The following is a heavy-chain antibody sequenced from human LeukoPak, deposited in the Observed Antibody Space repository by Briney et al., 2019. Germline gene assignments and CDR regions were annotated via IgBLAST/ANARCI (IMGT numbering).Heavy chain of an antibody. Sequence: ASVTVSCTASGYTFTGYYMHWVRQAPGQGLEWMGWVNPNNGGTNYAQKFQGKVTLTSDTSIGTAYMEMISLTSDDTAIYYCARLGRQDTAMAWGQGTLVTVSS. D-gene: IGHD5-18*01. V-gene: IGHV1-2*02. CDR1: GYTFTGYY. CDR3: ARLGRQDTAMA. CDR2: VNPNNGGT. J-gene: IGHJ5*02.